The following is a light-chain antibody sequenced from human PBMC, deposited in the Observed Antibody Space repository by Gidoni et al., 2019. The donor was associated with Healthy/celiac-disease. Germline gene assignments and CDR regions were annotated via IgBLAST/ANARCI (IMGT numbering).Light chain of an antibody. J-gene: IGKJ3*01. CDR2: GAS. V-gene: IGKV3-20*01. CDR3: QTGIT. CDR1: QSVSSSY. Sequence: EIVLTQSPGTLSLSPGERASQSVSSSYLAWYQQKPGQAPRLLIYGASSRATGIPDRFSGSGSGTDFTLTISRLEPEDFAVYYCQTGITFGPGTKVDIK.